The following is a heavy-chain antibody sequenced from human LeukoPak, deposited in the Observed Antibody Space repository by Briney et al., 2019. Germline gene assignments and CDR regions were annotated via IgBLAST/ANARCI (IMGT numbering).Heavy chain of an antibody. Sequence: GESLKISCKGSGYSFTNWIAWVRQMPGEGLEWMGIIHPRDSDTRYSPPFQGQVTISVDKSISTAYLQWNSLKASDTAMYYCARQDGFALFYFDYWGQGTLVTVSS. CDR2: IHPRDSDT. CDR1: GYSFTNW. CDR3: ARQDGFALFYFDY. J-gene: IGHJ4*02. D-gene: IGHD3-10*01. V-gene: IGHV5-51*01.